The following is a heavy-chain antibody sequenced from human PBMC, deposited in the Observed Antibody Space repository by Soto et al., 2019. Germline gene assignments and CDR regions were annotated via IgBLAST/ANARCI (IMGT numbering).Heavy chain of an antibody. V-gene: IGHV1-69*13. J-gene: IGHJ6*02. CDR1: GCTFSSYA. Sequence: SVKVSCKASGCTFSSYAISWVRQAPGQGLEWMGGIIPIFGTANYAQKFQGRVTITADESTSTAYMELSSLRSEDTAVYYCARGRVELVGPRDYYYYGMDVWGQGTTVTVSS. CDR2: IIPIFGTA. CDR3: ARGRVELVGPRDYYYYGMDV. D-gene: IGHD6-6*01.